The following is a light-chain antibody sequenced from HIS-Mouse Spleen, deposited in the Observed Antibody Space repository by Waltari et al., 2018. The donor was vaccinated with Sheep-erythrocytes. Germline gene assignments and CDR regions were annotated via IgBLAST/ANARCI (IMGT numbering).Light chain of an antibody. CDR3: QAWDSSTVV. V-gene: IGLV3-1*01. J-gene: IGLJ2*01. Sequence: SYELTQPPSVSVSPGQTASIPCSGGKLGDKYACWYHQKPGQSPVLVIYQDSKRPSGIPERFSGSNSGNTATLTISGTQAMDEADYYCQAWDSSTVVFGGGTKLTVL. CDR1: KLGDKY. CDR2: QDS.